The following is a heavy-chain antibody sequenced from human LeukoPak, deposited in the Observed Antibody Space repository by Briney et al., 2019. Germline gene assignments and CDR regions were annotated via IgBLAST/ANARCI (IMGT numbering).Heavy chain of an antibody. V-gene: IGHV1-69*06. CDR3: ATGGRGSSGWYYYYMDV. CDR1: GGTFSSYA. Sequence: SVKVSCKASGGTFSSYAISWVRQAPGQGLEWMGGIIPIFGTANYAQKFQGRVTMTEDTSTDTAYMELSSLRSADTAVYYCATGGRGSSGWYYYYMDVWGKGTTVTISS. CDR2: IIPIFGTA. J-gene: IGHJ6*03. D-gene: IGHD6-19*01.